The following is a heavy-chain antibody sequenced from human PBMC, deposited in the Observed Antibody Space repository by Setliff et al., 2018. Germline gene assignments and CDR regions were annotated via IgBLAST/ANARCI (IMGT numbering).Heavy chain of an antibody. CDR1: GFTFSNAW. V-gene: IGHV3-15*01. J-gene: IGHJ4*02. Sequence: PGGSLRLSCAASGFTFSNAWMSWVRQAPGKGLEWVGRIKSKTDGGTTDYAAPVKGRFTISRDDSKNTLYLQMNSLRPEDTAVYYCAKDWGDSRGTVPDYWGQGTLVTVSS. D-gene: IGHD3-22*01. CDR3: AKDWGDSRGTVPDY. CDR2: IKSKTDGGTT.